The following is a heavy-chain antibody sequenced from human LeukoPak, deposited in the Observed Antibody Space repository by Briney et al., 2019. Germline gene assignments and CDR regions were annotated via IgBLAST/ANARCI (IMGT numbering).Heavy chain of an antibody. CDR1: GYSFTSYW. D-gene: IGHD3-22*01. CDR3: ANSQHGYYDSSGYYWTIDAFDI. CDR2: IYPGDSDT. J-gene: IGHJ3*02. V-gene: IGHV5-51*01. Sequence: GESLKISCKGSGYSFTSYWIGWVRQMPGKGLESMGIIYPGDSDTRYSPSFQGQVTISADKSISTAYLQWSSLKASDTAMYYCANSQHGYYDSSGYYWTIDAFDIWGQGTMVTVSS.